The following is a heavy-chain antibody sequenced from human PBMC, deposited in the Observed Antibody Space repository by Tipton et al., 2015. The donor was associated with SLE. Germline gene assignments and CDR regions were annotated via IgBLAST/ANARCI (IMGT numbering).Heavy chain of an antibody. CDR1: GFTFDDHA. J-gene: IGHJ4*02. CDR2: ISRDGGTT. V-gene: IGHV3-43D*04. D-gene: IGHD5-24*01. Sequence: AVSGFTFDDHAMHWVRQTPGKGLEWVSLISRDGGTTSYVDSVKGRFTISRDKNKNSLYLQMNSLRPEDTALYYCAKDLSDGYSQVFDYWGQGALVTVSS. CDR3: AKDLSDGYSQVFDY.